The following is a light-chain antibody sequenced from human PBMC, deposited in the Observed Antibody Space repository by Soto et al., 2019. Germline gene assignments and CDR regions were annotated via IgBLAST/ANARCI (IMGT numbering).Light chain of an antibody. CDR3: QQFNSWPPWA. CDR1: QSVSSD. V-gene: IGKV3-15*01. CDR2: GAS. J-gene: IGKJ1*01. Sequence: ERFMTQSPATLSVSPGERATLFCRASQSVSSDLAWYQQKPGQPPRLLIYGASTRATGVPARFIGSGSGTDFTLTINSLHSEDFAVYYCQQFNSWPPWAFGQGTKV.